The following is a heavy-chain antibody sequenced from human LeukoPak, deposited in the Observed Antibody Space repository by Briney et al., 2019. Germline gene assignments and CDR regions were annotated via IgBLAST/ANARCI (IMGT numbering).Heavy chain of an antibody. CDR1: GGSTSSYY. CDR2: IYYSGST. Sequence: PSETLSLTCTVSGGSTSSYYWSWIRQPPGKGLEWIGYIYYSGSTNYNPSLKGRVTMSVDTSKNQFSLKLSSVTAADTAVYYCAREPGYSSGWSGFDYWGQGTLVTVSS. J-gene: IGHJ4*02. V-gene: IGHV4-59*01. D-gene: IGHD6-19*01. CDR3: AREPGYSSGWSGFDY.